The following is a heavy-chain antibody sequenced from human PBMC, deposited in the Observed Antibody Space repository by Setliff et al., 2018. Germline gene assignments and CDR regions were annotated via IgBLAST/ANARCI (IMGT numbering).Heavy chain of an antibody. D-gene: IGHD2-21*01. J-gene: IGHJ4*02. CDR3: ATEKFPGDWGDY. Sequence: GASVKVSCKASGYTFTSYAMHWVRQAPGQRLEWMGWINAGNGNTKYSQKFQSRVTITTDTSTRTAYMEVTSRRSDDTAVYYCATEKFPGDWGDYWGQGTLVTVSS. CDR2: INAGNGNT. V-gene: IGHV1-3*01. CDR1: GYTFTSYA.